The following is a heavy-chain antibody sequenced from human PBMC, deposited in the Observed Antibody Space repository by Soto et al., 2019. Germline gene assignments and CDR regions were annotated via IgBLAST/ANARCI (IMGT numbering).Heavy chain of an antibody. Sequence: GESLKISCKGSGYSFAGYWITWVRQKPGKGLEWMGQIDPSDSQAYYSPSFRGHVTISVTKSITTVFLQWSSLRASDTAMYYCARQIYDSDTGPNFQYYFDSWGQGTPVTVSS. J-gene: IGHJ4*02. D-gene: IGHD3-22*01. CDR1: GYSFAGYW. V-gene: IGHV5-10-1*01. CDR3: ARQIYDSDTGPNFQYYFDS. CDR2: IDPSDSQA.